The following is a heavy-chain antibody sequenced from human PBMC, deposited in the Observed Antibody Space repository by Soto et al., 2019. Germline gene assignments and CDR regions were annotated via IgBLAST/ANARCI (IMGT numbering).Heavy chain of an antibody. CDR2: IYYSGST. Sequence: ISQPPGKGLEWIGYIYYSGSTYYNPSLKSRVTISLDTSENQFSLQLNSVTAADTAVYYCARDNRYDILTGSYYYSGMDVWGQGTTVTVSS. V-gene: IGHV4-30-4*01. J-gene: IGHJ6*02. D-gene: IGHD3-9*01. CDR3: ARDNRYDILTGSYYYSGMDV.